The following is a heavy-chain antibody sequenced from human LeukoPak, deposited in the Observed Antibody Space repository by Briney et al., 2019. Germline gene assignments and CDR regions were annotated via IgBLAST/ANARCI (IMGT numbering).Heavy chain of an antibody. V-gene: IGHV1-69*13. Sequence: SVKVSCKASGYTFTSYDINWVRQAPGQGLEWMGGIIPIFGTANYAQKFQGRVTITADESTSTAYMELSSLRSEDTAVYYCARITEMATIVGAFDIWGQGTMVTVSS. CDR3: ARITEMATIVGAFDI. J-gene: IGHJ3*02. D-gene: IGHD5-24*01. CDR2: IIPIFGTA. CDR1: GYTFTSYD.